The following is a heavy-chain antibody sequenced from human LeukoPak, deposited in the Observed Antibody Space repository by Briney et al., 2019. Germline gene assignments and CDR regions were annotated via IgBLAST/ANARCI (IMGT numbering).Heavy chain of an antibody. D-gene: IGHD3-16*01. V-gene: IGHV3-74*01. CDR2: IHSNGRST. J-gene: IGHJ4*02. CDR1: GFTFSSYR. Sequence: GGSLRLSCAASGFTFSSYRMHWVRQAPGKGLVWVSHIHSNGRSTSYADSVKGRFTISRGNAKNTMYLDMNSLRVEDTAVYYCARGGIGSFDYWGQGTLVTVSA. CDR3: ARGGIGSFDY.